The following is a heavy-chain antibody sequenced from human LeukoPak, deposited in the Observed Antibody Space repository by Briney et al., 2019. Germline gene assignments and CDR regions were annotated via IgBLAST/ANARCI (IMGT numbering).Heavy chain of an antibody. CDR2: INHSGST. Sequence: SETLSLTCAVYGGSFSGYYWSWIRQPPGKGLEWIGEINHSGSTNYNPSLKSRVTISVGTSKNQFSLKLSPVTAADTAVFYCARGYYYDGSGYSNWFDPWGQGTLVTVSS. J-gene: IGHJ5*02. CDR3: ARGYYYDGSGYSNWFDP. D-gene: IGHD3-22*01. CDR1: GGSFSGYY. V-gene: IGHV4-34*01.